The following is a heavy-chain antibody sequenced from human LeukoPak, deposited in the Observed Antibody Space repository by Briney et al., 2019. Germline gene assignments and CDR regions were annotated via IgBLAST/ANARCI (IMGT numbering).Heavy chain of an antibody. J-gene: IGHJ3*02. V-gene: IGHV1-18*01. CDR1: GYTFTSYG. CDR3: PRHIAGTVTSGFDI. Sequence: ASVKVSCKASGYTFTSYGISWVRQAPGQGLEWMGWINTYKGNTQYAQRLQGRVTMTTDTSTNTAYMELGSLRSDDTAVYYCPRHIAGTVTSGFDIWGQGTMVTVSS. CDR2: INTYKGNT. D-gene: IGHD4-17*01.